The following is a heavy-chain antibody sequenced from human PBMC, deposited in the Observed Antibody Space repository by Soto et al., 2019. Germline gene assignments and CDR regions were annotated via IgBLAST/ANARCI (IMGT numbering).Heavy chain of an antibody. CDR3: VSPATRTTEFDS. CDR1: GFTFSDHH. D-gene: IGHD4-17*01. V-gene: IGHV3-72*01. CDR2: ARRKANGYTT. Sequence: EVQLVESGGGVVQPGGSLRLSCVASGFTFSDHHMDWVRQAPGKGLEWVCRARRKANGYTTEYAATVEGRFTTSRDDSKDSLFLQMNNLKIEDTAVYFCVSPATRTTEFDSWGQGTLVTVSS. J-gene: IGHJ5*01.